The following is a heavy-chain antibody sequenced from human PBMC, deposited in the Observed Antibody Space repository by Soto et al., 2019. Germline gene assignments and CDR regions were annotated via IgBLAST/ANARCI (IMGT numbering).Heavy chain of an antibody. V-gene: IGHV3-48*02. CDR1: GFTLSSYS. J-gene: IGHJ6*02. CDR3: ARDNPRSSGWDV. Sequence: EVQLVESGGGLVQPGGSLRLSCEVSGFTLSSYSMNWARQAPGQGLEWVSYISSSSSTIYYADSVKGRFTISRDNAKNSLYLQMNSLRDEDTAVYYCARDNPRSSGWDVWGQGTTVTVSS. CDR2: ISSSSSTI.